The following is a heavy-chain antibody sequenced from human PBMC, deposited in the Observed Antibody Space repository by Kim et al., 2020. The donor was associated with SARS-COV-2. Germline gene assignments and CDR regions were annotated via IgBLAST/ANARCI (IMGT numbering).Heavy chain of an antibody. V-gene: IGHV1-69*13. CDR2: IIPIFGTA. D-gene: IGHD6-19*01. Sequence: SVKVSCKASGGTFSSYAISWVRQAPGQGLEWMGGIIPIFGTANYAQKFQGRVTITADESTSTAYMELSSLRSEDTAVYYCARSTQWLDAEYFQHWGQGTLVTVSS. J-gene: IGHJ1*01. CDR3: ARSTQWLDAEYFQH. CDR1: GGTFSSYA.